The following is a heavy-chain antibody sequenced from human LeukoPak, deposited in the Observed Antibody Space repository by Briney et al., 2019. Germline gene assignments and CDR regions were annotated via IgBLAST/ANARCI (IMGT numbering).Heavy chain of an antibody. V-gene: IGHV1-2*02. CDR2: INPNSGDT. CDR3: AREDDSRFFGYYYYYMDI. CDR1: GYTFTDYY. Sequence: ASVKVSCKASGYTFTDYYMHWVRQAPGQGLEWMGWINPNSGDTNYAQKFQGRVTMTRDTSLSTAYLELSRLTSDDTAVYYCAREDDSRFFGYYYYYMDIWGKGTTVTVSS. J-gene: IGHJ6*03. D-gene: IGHD2-15*01.